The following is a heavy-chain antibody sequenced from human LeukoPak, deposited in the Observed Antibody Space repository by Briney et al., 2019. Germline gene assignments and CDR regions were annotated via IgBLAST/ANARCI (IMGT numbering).Heavy chain of an antibody. J-gene: IGHJ4*02. Sequence: GASVKVSCKASGYTFTDYYMHWVRQAPGQGLEWMEWLNPDSGASKSAQKFQGRVTMTRDTSISTAYMELSSLRADDTALYYCAGEYCSGAACYKSFDYWGQGTLVTVSS. CDR1: GYTFTDYY. CDR2: LNPDSGAS. V-gene: IGHV1-2*02. D-gene: IGHD2-15*01. CDR3: AGEYCSGAACYKSFDY.